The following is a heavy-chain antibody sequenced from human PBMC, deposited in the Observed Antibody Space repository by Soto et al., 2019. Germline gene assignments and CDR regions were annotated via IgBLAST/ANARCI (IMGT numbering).Heavy chain of an antibody. V-gene: IGHV4-31*03. CDR3: ARDPYYYDSSGYYPSGMDV. CDR2: IYYSGST. J-gene: IGHJ6*02. Sequence: SETLSLTCTVSGGSISSGGYYWSWIRQHPGKGLEWIGYIYYSGSTYYNPSLKSRVTISVDTSKDQFSLKLSSVTAADTAVYYCARDPYYYDSSGYYPSGMDVWGQGTTVTVSS. D-gene: IGHD3-22*01. CDR1: GGSISSGGYY.